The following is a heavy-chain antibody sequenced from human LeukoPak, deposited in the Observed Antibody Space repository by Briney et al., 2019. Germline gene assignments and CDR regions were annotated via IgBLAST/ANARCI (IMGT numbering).Heavy chain of an antibody. D-gene: IGHD2/OR15-2a*01. CDR3: ARYLDTWSYYYGLDV. V-gene: IGHV4-39*02. Sequence: SETLALTWSLSAGSIYSENYYWGWIRQPPGKGLEWIGSISYIGSTYYSPPLKSQITMSIDSSNKHFSLKLTSGTAADTAVYFCARYLDTWSYYYGLDVWGPGTTVTVSS. CDR2: ISYIGST. J-gene: IGHJ6*02. CDR1: AGSIYSENYY.